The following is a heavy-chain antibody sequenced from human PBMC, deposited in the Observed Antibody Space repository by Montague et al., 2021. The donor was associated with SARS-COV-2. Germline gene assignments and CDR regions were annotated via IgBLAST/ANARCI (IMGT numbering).Heavy chain of an antibody. CDR1: GGSITGYY. Sequence: SETLSLTCTVSGGSITGYYWGWLRRSPGKGLEWIAYIYDGGAVNYNPSPGSRVTISTDTSKNQLSLKVNSVTAADTAVYYCVRDHPYGGPRGAYDIWGQGTVVTVSS. J-gene: IGHJ3*02. D-gene: IGHD4-23*01. V-gene: IGHV4-59*01. CDR2: IYDGGAV. CDR3: VRDHPYGGPRGAYDI.